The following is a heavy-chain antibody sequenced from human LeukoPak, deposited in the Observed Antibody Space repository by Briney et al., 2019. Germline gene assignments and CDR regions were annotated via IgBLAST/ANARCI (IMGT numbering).Heavy chain of an antibody. CDR2: IKEGGSEK. Sequence: GGSLRLSCAASGFTFSRYGMHWVRQAPGKGLEWVASIKEGGSEKYYVDSVKGRFTISRDNAKNSVYLQMNSLRTEDTAVYYCARGPHWGQGTLVTVSS. CDR3: ARGPH. CDR1: GFTFSRYG. J-gene: IGHJ4*02. V-gene: IGHV3-7*01.